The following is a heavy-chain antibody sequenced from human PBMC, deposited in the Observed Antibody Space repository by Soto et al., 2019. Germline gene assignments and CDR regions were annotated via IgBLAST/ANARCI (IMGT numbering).Heavy chain of an antibody. J-gene: IGHJ6*02. D-gene: IGHD2-15*01. V-gene: IGHV1-69*13. CDR1: GGTFSSYA. CDR3: ARGGGGPYYYYGMDV. Sequence: AASVKVSCKASGGTFSSYAISWVRQAPGQGLEWMGGIIPIFGTANYAQKFQGRVTITADESTSTAYMELSSLRSEDTAVYYCARGGGGPYYYYGMDVWGQGTTVTVSS. CDR2: IIPIFGTA.